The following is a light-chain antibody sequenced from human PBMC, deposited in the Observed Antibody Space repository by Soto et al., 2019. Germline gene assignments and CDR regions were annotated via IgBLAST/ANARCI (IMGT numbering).Light chain of an antibody. Sequence: DIQMTQSPSSLSASVGDRVTIACRASQSISSFLSWYQQKPGKAPKLLIYAASSLQSGVPSRLSGSGSGTDFTLTISSLQPEDFATYYCQQRYSTPRTFGQGNKLEIK. CDR2: AAS. V-gene: IGKV1-39*01. CDR1: QSISSF. CDR3: QQRYSTPRT. J-gene: IGKJ2*01.